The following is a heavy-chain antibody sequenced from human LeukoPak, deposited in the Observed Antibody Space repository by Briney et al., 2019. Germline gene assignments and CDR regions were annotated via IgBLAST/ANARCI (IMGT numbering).Heavy chain of an antibody. CDR1: GGSISSSSYY. D-gene: IGHD1-26*01. Sequence: SETLSLTCTVSGGSISSSSYYWGWIRQPPGKGLEWIGSIYYSGSTYYNPSLKSRVTISVDTSKNQFSLKLSSVTAADTAVYYCARLGGSYYGRFDYWGQGTLVTVSS. J-gene: IGHJ4*02. V-gene: IGHV4-39*01. CDR2: IYYSGST. CDR3: ARLGGSYYGRFDY.